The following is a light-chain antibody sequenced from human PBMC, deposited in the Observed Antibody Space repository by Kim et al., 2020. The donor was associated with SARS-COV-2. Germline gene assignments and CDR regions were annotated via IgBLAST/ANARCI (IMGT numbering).Light chain of an antibody. CDR2: VGN. CDR3: QSYDSSGVV. V-gene: IGLV6-57*02. J-gene: IGLJ2*01. Sequence: PGKTVAISCTGSSRGIASNHVQSYQQRPGSAPTAGIYVGNQRPSGVAGRFSGSIHSSSNSADLTSSGLKTEGEADYYCQSYDSSGVVFGGRTKLTVL. CDR1: SRGIASNH.